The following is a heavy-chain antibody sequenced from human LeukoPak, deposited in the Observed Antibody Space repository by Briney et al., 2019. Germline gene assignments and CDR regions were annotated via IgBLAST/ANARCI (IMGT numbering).Heavy chain of an antibody. CDR3: ARHVILWFGELEAFDI. D-gene: IGHD3-10*01. V-gene: IGHV4-59*08. CDR1: GGSISSYY. J-gene: IGHJ3*02. Sequence: SETLSLTCTVSGGSISSYYWSWIRQPPGKGLEWIGYIYYSGSTNYNPSLKSRVTISVDTSKNQFSLKLSSVTAADTAVHYCARHVILWFGELEAFDIWAKGQWSPSLQ. CDR2: IYYSGST.